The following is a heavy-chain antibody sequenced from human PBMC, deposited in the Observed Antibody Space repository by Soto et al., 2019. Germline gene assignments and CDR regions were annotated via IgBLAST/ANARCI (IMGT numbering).Heavy chain of an antibody. CDR1: GASISSYY. V-gene: IGHV4-59*01. CDR2: IYYSGKT. CDR3: TRVWVYYDILTGYSKDNWFDP. D-gene: IGHD3-9*01. J-gene: IGHJ5*02. Sequence: SETLSLTCTVSGASISSYYWSWIRQPPGKGLEWIGYIYYSGKTNYNPSLKSRVTISVDTSKNQFSLKLSSVTAADTAVYYCTRVWVYYDILTGYSKDNWFDPWGQGTLVTVSS.